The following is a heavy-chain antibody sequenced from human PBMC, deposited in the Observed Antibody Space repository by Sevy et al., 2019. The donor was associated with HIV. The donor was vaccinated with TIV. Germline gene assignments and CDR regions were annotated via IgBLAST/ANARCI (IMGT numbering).Heavy chain of an antibody. Sequence: ASVKVSCKASGYTFSSNGITWVRQAPGQGLEWMGWIGLYNGNSNYAQKFRDRVTMTADTSTSTAYMELRGLRSDDTAVNYCARVPTYYYGSATYFDSWGQGSLVTVSS. CDR1: GYTFSSNG. CDR2: IGLYNGNS. V-gene: IGHV1-18*01. D-gene: IGHD3-10*01. CDR3: ARVPTYYYGSATYFDS. J-gene: IGHJ4*02.